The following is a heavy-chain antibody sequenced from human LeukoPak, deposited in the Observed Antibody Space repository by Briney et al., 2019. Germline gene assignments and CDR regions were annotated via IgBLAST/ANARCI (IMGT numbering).Heavy chain of an antibody. D-gene: IGHD2-15*01. J-gene: IGHJ4*02. CDR1: GFTFKLYW. V-gene: IGHV3-74*01. CDR2: INDDGSDT. Sequence: GGSLRLSCAASGFTFKLYWMHWVRQVPGKRPVWVSRINDDGSDTIYADSVRGRFTISRDNAKNSLYLQMNSLRAEDTAVYYCARTSHIVVVVAATPIGYWGQGTLVTVSS. CDR3: ARTSHIVVVVAATPIGY.